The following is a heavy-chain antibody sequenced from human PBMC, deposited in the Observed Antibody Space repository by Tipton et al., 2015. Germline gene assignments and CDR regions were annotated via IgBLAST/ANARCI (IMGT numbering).Heavy chain of an antibody. CDR1: GGTFSGYH. J-gene: IGHJ6*02. V-gene: IGHV4-34*01. Sequence: TLSLTCAVYGGTFSGYHWSWIRQPPGKGLEWIGEINHRGSTNYNPSLKSRVTISVDTSKNQFSLKLSSVTAADTAVYYCARAPVVAATPEYPYYYYGMDVWGQGTTVTVSS. CDR2: INHRGST. D-gene: IGHD2-15*01. CDR3: ARAPVVAATPEYPYYYYGMDV.